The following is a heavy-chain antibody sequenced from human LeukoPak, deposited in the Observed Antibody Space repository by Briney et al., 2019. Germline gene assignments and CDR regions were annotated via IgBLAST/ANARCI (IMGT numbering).Heavy chain of an antibody. CDR1: GAFISSYY. J-gene: IGHJ5*02. D-gene: IGHD4-17*01. CDR3: ARGGHDYGFFP. CDR2: IYTSGST. Sequence: SETLSLTCTLSGAFISSYYWSWLRQPAGKGLEWVGRIYTSGSTNYNSSLKSRVTISVDKSKNQFSLKLSSVTAADTAVHYCARGGHDYGFFPWGQGTLVTVSS. V-gene: IGHV4-4*07.